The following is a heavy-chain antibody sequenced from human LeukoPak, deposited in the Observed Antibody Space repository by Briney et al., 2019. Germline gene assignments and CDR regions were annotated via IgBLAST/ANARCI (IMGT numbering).Heavy chain of an antibody. CDR1: GFTVSSNY. J-gene: IGHJ6*02. CDR3: ASSAYYDSSGYLDV. D-gene: IGHD3-22*01. CDR2: IYSGGST. V-gene: IGHV3-66*02. Sequence: GGSLRLSCAASGFTVSSNYMSWVRQAPGRGLEWVSVIYSGGSTYYADSVKGRFTISRDNSKNTLYLQMNSLRAEDTAVYYCASSAYYDSSGYLDVWGQGTTVTVSS.